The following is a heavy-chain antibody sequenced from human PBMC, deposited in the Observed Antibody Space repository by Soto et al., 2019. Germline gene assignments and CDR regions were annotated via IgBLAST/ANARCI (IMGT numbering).Heavy chain of an antibody. V-gene: IGHV3-23*01. CDR3: AKVGELAVGGFDY. Sequence: EVQLLESGGGLVQPGGSLRLSCAASGFTFSSYAMSWVRQAPGKGLEWVSRISDNGGSTYYADSVKGRFTISRDSSKNTLYLQMNSLRADDTAIYYCAKVGELAVGGFDYWGQGTLVTVSS. D-gene: IGHD2-15*01. CDR2: ISDNGGST. J-gene: IGHJ4*02. CDR1: GFTFSSYA.